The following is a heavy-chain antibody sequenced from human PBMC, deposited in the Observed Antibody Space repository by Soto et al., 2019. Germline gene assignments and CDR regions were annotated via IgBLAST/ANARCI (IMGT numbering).Heavy chain of an antibody. CDR1: GGSISSYY. V-gene: IGHV4-34*01. CDR2: INHSGST. J-gene: IGHJ4*02. Sequence: SETLSLTCTVSGGSISSYYWSWIRQPPGKGLEWIGEINHSGSTNYNPSLKSRVTISVDTSKNQFSLKLSSVTAADTAVYYCARGQSSSWYRSFDYWGQGTLVTVSS. CDR3: ARGQSSSWYRSFDY. D-gene: IGHD6-13*01.